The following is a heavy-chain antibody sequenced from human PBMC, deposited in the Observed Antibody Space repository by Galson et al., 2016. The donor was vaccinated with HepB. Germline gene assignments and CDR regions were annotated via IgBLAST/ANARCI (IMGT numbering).Heavy chain of an antibody. CDR2: ISWNSDKI. CDR3: AKDGGPGFISSVPFDF. CDR1: GIIFDDYA. D-gene: IGHD4-23*01. V-gene: IGHV3-9*01. Sequence: SLRLSCAASGIIFDDYALHWVRQAPGKGLEWVSGISWNSDKIGYADSVKGRFTISRDNAKKSVYLQMNSLISEDTALYFCAKDGGPGFISSVPFDFWGRGTMVTVSS. J-gene: IGHJ3*01.